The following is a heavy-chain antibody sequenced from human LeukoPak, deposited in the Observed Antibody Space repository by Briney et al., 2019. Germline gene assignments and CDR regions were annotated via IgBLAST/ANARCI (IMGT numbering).Heavy chain of an antibody. CDR2: ISGSAGYT. Sequence: GGSLRLSCAASGFTFSSYAMYWVRQAPGTGLEWVSSISGSAGYTYYADSVKGRFTISRDNSKNALYLQMNSMRAEDTAMYYCAKDAGVMVRGVFAHGGQGTLVPVAS. CDR1: GFTFSSYA. D-gene: IGHD3-10*01. J-gene: IGHJ4*02. V-gene: IGHV3-23*01. CDR3: AKDAGVMVRGVFAH.